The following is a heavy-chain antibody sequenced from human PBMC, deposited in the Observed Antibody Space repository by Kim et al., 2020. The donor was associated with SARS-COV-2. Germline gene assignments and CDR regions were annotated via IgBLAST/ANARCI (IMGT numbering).Heavy chain of an antibody. CDR1: GGSFSGYY. CDR3: ARVGGYFAGEDY. V-gene: IGHV4-34*01. D-gene: IGHD3-9*01. J-gene: IGHJ4*02. CDR2: INHSGST. Sequence: SENLSLTCAVYGGSFSGYYWSWIRQPPGKGLEWIGEINHSGSTNYNPSLKSRVTISVDTSKNQFSLKLSSVTAADTAVYYCARVGGYFAGEDYWGQGTLVTVSS.